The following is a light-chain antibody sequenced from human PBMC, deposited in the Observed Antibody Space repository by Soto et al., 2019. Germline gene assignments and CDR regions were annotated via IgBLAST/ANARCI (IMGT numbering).Light chain of an antibody. V-gene: IGLV1-47*01. Sequence: QSVLTQPPSASGTPGQRVTISCSGSSSNIGSNYVYWYQQLPGTAPKLLIYGNNQRPSGVPDRFSGSKSGTSASLPISGLRSEDEADYYCAAWDESLSGSFGGGTKLTVL. CDR2: GNN. J-gene: IGLJ3*02. CDR1: SSNIGSNY. CDR3: AAWDESLSGS.